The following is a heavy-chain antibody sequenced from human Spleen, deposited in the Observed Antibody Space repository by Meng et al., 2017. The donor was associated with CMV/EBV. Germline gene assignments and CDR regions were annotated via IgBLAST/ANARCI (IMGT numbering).Heavy chain of an antibody. V-gene: IGHV3-30*02. D-gene: IGHD6-19*01. Sequence: SGFTFSSSGMHWVRQAPGKGMEWVAFIQYDGSNKYYADSVKGRFTISRDNSKNTLYLQMNSLRAEDSAVYYCAKDSTKKQWLVPVDYWGQGTPVTVSS. CDR3: AKDSTKKQWLVPVDY. J-gene: IGHJ4*02. CDR2: IQYDGSNK. CDR1: GFTFSSSG.